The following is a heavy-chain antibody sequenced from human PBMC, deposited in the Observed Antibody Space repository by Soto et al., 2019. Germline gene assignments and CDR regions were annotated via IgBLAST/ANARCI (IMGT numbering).Heavy chain of an antibody. CDR1: GFTFSSYS. J-gene: IGHJ6*03. CDR3: ARDRRGYYYYMDV. CDR2: ISSSSSYI. V-gene: IGHV3-21*01. Sequence: GGSLRLSCAASGFTFSSYSMNWVRQAPGKGLEWVSSISSSSSYIYYADSVKGRFTISRDNAKNSLYLQMNSLRAEDTAVYYCARDRRGYYYYMDVWGKGTTVTVSS.